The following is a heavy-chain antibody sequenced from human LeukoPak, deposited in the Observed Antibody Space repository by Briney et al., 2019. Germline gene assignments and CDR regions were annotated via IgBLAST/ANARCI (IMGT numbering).Heavy chain of an antibody. V-gene: IGHV4-59*08. CDR2: IYDSGNT. CDR1: GGSISSYH. CDR3: ARIAAAGTDY. Sequence: PSETLSLTCTVSGGSISSYHWNWIRQPPGKGLEWIGYIYDSGNTNYNPSLKSRVTISVDTSKNQFSLKLSSVTAADTAVYYCARIAAAGTDYWGQGTLVTVSS. J-gene: IGHJ4*02. D-gene: IGHD6-13*01.